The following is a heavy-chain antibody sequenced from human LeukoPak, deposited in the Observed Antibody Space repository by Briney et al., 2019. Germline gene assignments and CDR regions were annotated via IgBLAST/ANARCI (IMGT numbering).Heavy chain of an antibody. CDR2: ISSSSSYI. V-gene: IGHV3-21*01. J-gene: IGHJ2*01. D-gene: IGHD3-22*01. CDR3: ARPYGDSSGYAWYFDL. Sequence: PGGSLRLSCAASGFTFSSYSMNWVRQAPGKGLEGVSSISSSSSYIYYADSVKGRFTISRDNAKSSLYLQMNSLRAEDTAVYYCARPYGDSSGYAWYFDLWGRGTLVTVSS. CDR1: GFTFSSYS.